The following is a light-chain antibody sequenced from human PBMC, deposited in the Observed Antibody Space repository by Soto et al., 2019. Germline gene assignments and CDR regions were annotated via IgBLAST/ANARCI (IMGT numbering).Light chain of an antibody. J-gene: IGLJ2*01. CDR1: SSDVCGYNY. CDR2: EVA. Sequence: QSALTQPPSAAGSPGQSVTISCTGTSSDVCGYNYVSWYQQHAGKAPKLMIYEVAKRPSGVPDRFSGSKSANTASLTVSGLQAEDEADYYCCSYAGSNIVFGGGTKLTVL. CDR3: CSYAGSNIV. V-gene: IGLV2-8*01.